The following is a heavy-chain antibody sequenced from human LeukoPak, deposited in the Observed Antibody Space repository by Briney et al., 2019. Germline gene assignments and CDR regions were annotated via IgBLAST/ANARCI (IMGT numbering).Heavy chain of an antibody. CDR1: GFTFSSYA. CDR2: ISGSGGST. V-gene: IGHV3-23*01. J-gene: IGHJ3*02. D-gene: IGHD1-26*01. Sequence: GGSLRLSCAASGFTFSSYAMSWVRQAPGKGLEWVSAISGSGGSTYYADSVKGRFTISRDNSNNTLYLQMNSLRAEDTDIYYCAKGGRWELLSAFDIWGQGTMVTVSS. CDR3: AKGGRWELLSAFDI.